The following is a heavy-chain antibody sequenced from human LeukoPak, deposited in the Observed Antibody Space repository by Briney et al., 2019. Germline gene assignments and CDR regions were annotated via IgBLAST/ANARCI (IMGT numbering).Heavy chain of an antibody. CDR2: SIYAGGNK. CDR1: GFMLSDYG. CDR3: ARWGGTRQFYFDY. V-gene: IGHV3-33*01. J-gene: IGHJ4*02. D-gene: IGHD2-2*01. Sequence: LRLSCAASGFMLSDYGLHWVRQGPGKGLEWLGVSIYAGGNKYYADSVKGRFTISKDSSENTLYPQMNRLRVDDTAIYYCARWGGTRQFYFDYWGQGTLASVSS.